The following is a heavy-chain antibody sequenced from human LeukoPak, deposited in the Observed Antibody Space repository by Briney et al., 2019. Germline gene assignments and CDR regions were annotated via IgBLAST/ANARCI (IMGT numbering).Heavy chain of an antibody. D-gene: IGHD2-21*01. J-gene: IGHJ6*02. Sequence: SETLSLTCAVYGGSFSGYYWSWIRQPPGKGLEWIGEINHSGSTNYNPSLKSRVTISVDTSKNQFSLKLSSVTAADTAVYYCAGRRDWGAVVDMDVWGQGTTVTVSS. CDR2: INHSGST. CDR3: AGRRDWGAVVDMDV. V-gene: IGHV4-34*01. CDR1: GGSFSGYY.